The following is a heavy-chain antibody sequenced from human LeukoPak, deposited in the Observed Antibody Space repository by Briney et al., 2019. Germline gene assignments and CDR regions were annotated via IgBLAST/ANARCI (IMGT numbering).Heavy chain of an antibody. Sequence: SETLSLTCTVSVGSISSYYWSWIRQPPGKGLEWIGYIYYSGSTNYNPSLKSRVTISVDTSKNQFSLKLSSVTDADTAVYYCARVVRYYYGSGSYGPLYYFDYWGQGTLVTVSS. CDR2: IYYSGST. CDR3: ARVVRYYYGSGSYGPLYYFDY. J-gene: IGHJ4*02. CDR1: VGSISSYY. D-gene: IGHD3-10*01. V-gene: IGHV4-59*01.